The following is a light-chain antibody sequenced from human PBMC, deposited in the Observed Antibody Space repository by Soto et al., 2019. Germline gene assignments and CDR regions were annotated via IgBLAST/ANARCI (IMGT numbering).Light chain of an antibody. Sequence: EIVLTQSQGTLSVSPGERVTLSCRASQSISSSNLAWYQQRPGQAPRLLIFGASHRATGIPDRFSGSGSGTDFTLTISRLEPEDFAVYYCQQYNSSPPEFTFGPGTKVDIK. CDR2: GAS. V-gene: IGKV3-20*01. CDR3: QQYNSSPPEFT. J-gene: IGKJ3*01. CDR1: QSISSSN.